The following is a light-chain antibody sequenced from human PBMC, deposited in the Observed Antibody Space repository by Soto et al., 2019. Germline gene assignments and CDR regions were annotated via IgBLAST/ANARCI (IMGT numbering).Light chain of an antibody. CDR2: EVS. CDR3: CSYTSSTSAV. J-gene: IGLJ2*01. Sequence: QSALTQPASVSGSPGQSITISCTGTSSDVGRYNYVSWFQQHPGKAPKLMIFEVSTRPSGVSNRFSGSKSGHTASLTISGLQIEDEADYYCCSYTSSTSAVFGGGTKLTVL. V-gene: IGLV2-14*01. CDR1: SSDVGRYNY.